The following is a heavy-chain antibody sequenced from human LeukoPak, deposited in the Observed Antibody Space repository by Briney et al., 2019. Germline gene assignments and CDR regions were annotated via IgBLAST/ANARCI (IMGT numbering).Heavy chain of an antibody. Sequence: PGGSLRLSCAASGFTFSTYGMHWVRQAPGKGLKWVAIISYDGNNKYYADSVKGRFTISRDNSKNTLYLQMNSLRAEDTAVYYCAKDLSRFLEWLFDCWGQGTLVTVSS. CDR1: GFTFSTYG. CDR2: ISYDGNNK. J-gene: IGHJ4*02. V-gene: IGHV3-30*18. D-gene: IGHD3-3*01. CDR3: AKDLSRFLEWLFDC.